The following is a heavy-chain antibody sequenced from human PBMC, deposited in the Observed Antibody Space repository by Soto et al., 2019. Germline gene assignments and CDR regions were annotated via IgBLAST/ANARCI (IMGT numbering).Heavy chain of an antibody. J-gene: IGHJ4*02. D-gene: IGHD6-19*01. V-gene: IGHV3-49*04. CDR2: IRSKAYGGTT. Sequence: EVQLVESGGGLVQPGRSLRLSCTASGFTFGDYAMSWVRQAPGKGLEWVGFIRSKAYGGTTEYAASVKGRFTISRDDSKSIAYLQMNSLKTEDTAVYYCSKAPDNSGWYGNIGYWGQGTLVTVSS. CDR1: GFTFGDYA. CDR3: SKAPDNSGWYGNIGY.